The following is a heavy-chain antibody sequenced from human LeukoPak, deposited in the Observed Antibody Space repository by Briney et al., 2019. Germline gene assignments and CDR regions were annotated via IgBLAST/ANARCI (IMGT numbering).Heavy chain of an antibody. J-gene: IGHJ4*02. CDR1: SFSFTTDYY. CDR3: SGERAGTIVDF. CDR2: VFRTGGT. V-gene: IGHV4-38-2*02. D-gene: IGHD3-3*01. Sequence: SETLSLTCTVSSFSFTTDYYRGWTRQPPGQGLEWIGSVFRTGGTYYTPSLRNRVSISLDMSKNQFSLSLHSVTAADTAVYYCSGERAGTIVDFWGRGTLVTVS.